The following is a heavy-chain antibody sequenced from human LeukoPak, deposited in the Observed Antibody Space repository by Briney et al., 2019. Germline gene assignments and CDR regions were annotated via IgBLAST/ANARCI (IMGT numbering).Heavy chain of an antibody. Sequence: GGSLRLSCAASGFTFNSYAMSWVRQAPGKGLEWVSAISGSGGSTYYADSVKGRFTISRDNSKNTLCLQMNSLRAEDTAVYYCAKCYYDSSGYYFGAFDIWRQGTMVTVSS. CDR3: AKCYYDSSGYYFGAFDI. CDR1: GFTFNSYA. J-gene: IGHJ3*02. D-gene: IGHD3-22*01. CDR2: ISGSGGST. V-gene: IGHV3-23*01.